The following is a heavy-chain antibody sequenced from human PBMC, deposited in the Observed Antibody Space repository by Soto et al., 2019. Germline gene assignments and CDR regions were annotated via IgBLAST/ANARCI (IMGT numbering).Heavy chain of an antibody. CDR3: AKVYFCGDCYSGRSRRPIDH. Sequence: HPGGSLRLSCAASGFTFSIYAMSWVRQAPGKGLEWVSAISGSGGSTYYADSVKGRFTISRDNSKNTLYLQMNSLRAEDTAVYYCAKVYFCGDCYSGRSRRPIDHWGQGTLVTVSS. D-gene: IGHD2-21*02. V-gene: IGHV3-23*01. CDR1: GFTFSIYA. CDR2: ISGSGGST. J-gene: IGHJ4*02.